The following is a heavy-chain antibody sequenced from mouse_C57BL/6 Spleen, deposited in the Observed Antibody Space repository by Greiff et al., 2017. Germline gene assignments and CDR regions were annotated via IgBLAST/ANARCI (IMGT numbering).Heavy chain of an antibody. CDR2: ISSGGGYT. CDR1: GFTFSSYG. Sequence: EVKLMESGGDLVKPGGSLKLSCAASGFTFSSYGMSWVRQTPDKRLEWVATISSGGGYTYYPDSVKGRFTISRDNAKNTLYLQMSSLKSEDTAMYYCARRETYAMDYWGQGTSVTVSS. J-gene: IGHJ4*01. CDR3: ARRETYAMDY. V-gene: IGHV5-6*02.